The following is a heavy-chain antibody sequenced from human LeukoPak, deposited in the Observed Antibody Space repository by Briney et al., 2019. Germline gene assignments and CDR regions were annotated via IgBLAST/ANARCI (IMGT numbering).Heavy chain of an antibody. Sequence: GGSLRLSCAASGFTFSTSTMNWVRQAPGKGLEWVSSISSSNDYIYYADSVKGRFTISRDNAKNSLYLQMNSLRAEDTAVYYCARVVCYYDSSGYHNYFDYWGQGTLVTVSS. CDR1: GFTFSTST. CDR3: ARVVCYYDSSGYHNYFDY. CDR2: ISSSNDYI. J-gene: IGHJ4*02. D-gene: IGHD3-22*01. V-gene: IGHV3-21*01.